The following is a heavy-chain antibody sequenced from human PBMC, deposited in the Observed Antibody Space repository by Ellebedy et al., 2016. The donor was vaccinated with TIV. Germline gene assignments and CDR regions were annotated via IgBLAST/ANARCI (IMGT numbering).Heavy chain of an antibody. V-gene: IGHV3-21*01. CDR3: ARDQSIGSRLVYYFDY. D-gene: IGHD6-6*01. CDR2: ISSSSNYV. Sequence: GESLKISCVVSGFTFSSYSMNWVRQAPGKGLEWVSSISSSSNYVYYADSVKGRFTIFRDDDKNALYLQMNSLRAEDTAVYYCARDQSIGSRLVYYFDYWGQGTLVTVSS. J-gene: IGHJ4*02. CDR1: GFTFSSYS.